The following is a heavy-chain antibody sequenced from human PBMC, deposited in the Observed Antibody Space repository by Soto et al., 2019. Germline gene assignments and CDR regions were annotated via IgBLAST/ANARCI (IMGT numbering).Heavy chain of an antibody. D-gene: IGHD2-2*01. CDR1: GFTFSSYG. CDR3: ARDDLGYCSSTSCYASDAFDI. V-gene: IGHV3-33*01. CDR2: IWYDGSNK. J-gene: IGHJ3*02. Sequence: GGSLRLSCAASGFTFSSYGMHWVRQAPGKGLEWVAVIWYDGSNKYYADSVKGRFTISRDNSKNTLYLQMNSLRAEDTAVYYCARDDLGYCSSTSCYASDAFDIWGQGTMVTVSS.